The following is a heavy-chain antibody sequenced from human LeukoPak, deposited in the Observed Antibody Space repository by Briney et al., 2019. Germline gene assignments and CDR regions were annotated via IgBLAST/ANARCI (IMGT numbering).Heavy chain of an antibody. J-gene: IGHJ3*02. D-gene: IGHD1-7*01. CDR3: AKGSYWNYGAFAI. CDR2: ISSSSSYI. Sequence: GGSLRLSCAASGFTFSSYSMNWVRQAPGKGLEWVSSISSSSSYIYYADSVKGRFTISRDNSKNTLYLQMNSLRAEDTAVYYCAKGSYWNYGAFAIWGQATMVTVSS. CDR1: GFTFSSYS. V-gene: IGHV3-21*04.